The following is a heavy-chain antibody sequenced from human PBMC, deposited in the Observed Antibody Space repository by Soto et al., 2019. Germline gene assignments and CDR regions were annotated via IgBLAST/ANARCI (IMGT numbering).Heavy chain of an antibody. J-gene: IGHJ4*02. D-gene: IGHD3-3*01. CDR3: ALSNFWSGYYGEFDY. V-gene: IGHV3-9*01. CDR2: ISWNSGSI. Sequence: GGSLRLSCAASGFTFDDYAMHWVRQAPGKGLEWVSGISWNSGSIGYADSVKGRFTISRDNAKNSLYLQMNSLRAEDTALYYCALSNFWSGYYGEFDYWGQGTLVTVSS. CDR1: GFTFDDYA.